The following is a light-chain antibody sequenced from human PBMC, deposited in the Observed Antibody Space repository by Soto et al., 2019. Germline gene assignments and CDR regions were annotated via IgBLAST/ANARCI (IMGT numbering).Light chain of an antibody. V-gene: IGLV2-14*01. CDR3: SSYASTNTVL. J-gene: IGLJ2*01. CDR1: SRDVGGYNY. CDR2: EVS. Sequence: QSALTQPASVSGSPGQSITISCTGTSRDVGGYNYVSWYQHHPGKTPKLMIFEVSNRPSGVSNRFSGSKSGNTASLTISGLQDEDEADYYCSSYASTNTVLFGGGPKLTVL.